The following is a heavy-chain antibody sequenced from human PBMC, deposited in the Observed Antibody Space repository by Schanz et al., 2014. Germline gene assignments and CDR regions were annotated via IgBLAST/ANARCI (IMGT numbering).Heavy chain of an antibody. V-gene: IGHV3-33*01. D-gene: IGHD3-16*01. CDR1: GLNFDYYG. J-gene: IGHJ5*02. CDR2: IGYDGSEK. Sequence: QVQLVESGGGVVQPGRSLRLSCATSGLNFDYYGMNWVRQAPGKGLEWVANIGYDGSEKYYVDSVKGRFTISRDNSKDTLYLQMSGLTPEDTAVYYCAGGPIPIQGGPMDLWGQGTLVTGS. CDR3: AGGPIPIQGGPMDL.